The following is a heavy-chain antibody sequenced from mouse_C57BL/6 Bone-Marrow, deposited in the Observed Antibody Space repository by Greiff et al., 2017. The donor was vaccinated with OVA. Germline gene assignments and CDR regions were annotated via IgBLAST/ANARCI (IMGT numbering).Heavy chain of an antibody. D-gene: IGHD1-1*01. Sequence: QVQLQQSGAELARPGASVKLSCKASGYTFTSYGISWVKQRTGQGLEWIGEIYPRSGNTYYNEKFKGKATLTADKSSSTAYMELRSLASEDSAVYFCATPFQYYHGSRLWYFDVWGTGTTVTVSS. CDR1: GYTFTSYG. V-gene: IGHV1-81*01. CDR2: IYPRSGNT. J-gene: IGHJ1*03. CDR3: ATPFQYYHGSRLWYFDV.